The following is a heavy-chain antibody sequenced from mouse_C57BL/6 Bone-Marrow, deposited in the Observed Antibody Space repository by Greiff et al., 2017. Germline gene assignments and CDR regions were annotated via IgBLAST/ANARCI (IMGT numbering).Heavy chain of an antibody. V-gene: IGHV1-19*01. CDR1: GYTFTDYY. CDR2: INPYNGGT. D-gene: IGHD1-1*01. Sequence: EVQLQQSGPVLVKPGASVKMSCKASGYTFTDYYMNWVKQSHGKSLEWIGVINPYNGGTSYNQKFKGKATLTVAKSSSTAYMELNSLTSEDSAVYYCARGYYGSSSWFAYWGQGTLVTVSA. CDR3: ARGYYGSSSWFAY. J-gene: IGHJ3*01.